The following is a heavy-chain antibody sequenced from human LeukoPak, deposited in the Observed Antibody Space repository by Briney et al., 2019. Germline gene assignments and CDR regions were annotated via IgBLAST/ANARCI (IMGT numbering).Heavy chain of an antibody. CDR3: ARHINRWLQLFDY. D-gene: IGHD5-24*01. Sequence: SGGSLRLSCAASGFTFSSYEMNWVRQAPGKGLEWVSYISSSGSTIYYADSVKGRFTISRDNDKNSLYLQMNSLRAEDTAVYYCARHINRWLQLFDYWGQGTLVTVSS. V-gene: IGHV3-48*03. J-gene: IGHJ4*02. CDR1: GFTFSSYE. CDR2: ISSSGSTI.